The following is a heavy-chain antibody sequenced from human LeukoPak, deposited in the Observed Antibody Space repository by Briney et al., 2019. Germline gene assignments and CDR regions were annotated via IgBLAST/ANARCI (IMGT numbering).Heavy chain of an antibody. D-gene: IGHD3-3*01. V-gene: IGHV4-59*01. CDR3: ARLPPSESAALDY. J-gene: IGHJ4*02. Sequence: SETLSLTSTVSGGSISSYYWSWIRQPPGKGLEWIGHMYNSGSTNYNPSLKSRVTISVDTSKNQFSLKLSSVTAADTAVYYCARLPPSESAALDYWGQGTLVTVSS. CDR2: MYNSGST. CDR1: GGSISSYY.